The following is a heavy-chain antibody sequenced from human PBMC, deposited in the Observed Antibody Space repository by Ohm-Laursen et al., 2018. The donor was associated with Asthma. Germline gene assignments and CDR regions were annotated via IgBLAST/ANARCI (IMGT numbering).Heavy chain of an antibody. CDR1: GYTFSRYS. CDR2: ISTASSFI. D-gene: IGHD1-26*01. J-gene: IGHJ1*01. Sequence: GQTLSLTCAASGYTFSRYSIHWVRQIPGKGLEWVASISTASSFIYYADSVGGRFTTSRDNARNSVYLQMNSLRAEDTALYYCARIGPEWELPGREYSLHHWGEGTLVTVSS. CDR3: ARIGPEWELPGREYSLHH. V-gene: IGHV3-21*01.